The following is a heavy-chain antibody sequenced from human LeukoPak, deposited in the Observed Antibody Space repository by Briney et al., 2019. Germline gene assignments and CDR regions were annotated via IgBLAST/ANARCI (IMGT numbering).Heavy chain of an antibody. CDR3: ASLRYCTSPSCYMDFDY. D-gene: IGHD2-2*02. CDR1: GYTFTVYY. J-gene: IGHJ4*02. V-gene: IGHV1-2*02. CDR2: INPNSGGT. Sequence: ASVRVSCKASGYTFTVYYMHWVRQAPGQGLEWMGWINPNSGGTNYAQKFQGRVTITRDTTISTAYMELSGLRCDNTAIYYCASLRYCTSPSCYMDFDYWGQGTLVTVSS.